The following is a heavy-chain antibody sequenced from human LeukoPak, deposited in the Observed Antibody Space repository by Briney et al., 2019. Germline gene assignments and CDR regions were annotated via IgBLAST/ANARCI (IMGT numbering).Heavy chain of an antibody. CDR3: ARFLLDYYDSSGYYP. J-gene: IGHJ5*02. Sequence: ASVKVSCKASGYTFTSYGISWVRQAPGQGLEWMGWISAYNGNTNYAQKLQGRVTMTTDTSTSTAYMELRSLRSDDTAVYYCARFLLDYYDSSGYYPWGQGTLVTASS. CDR1: GYTFTSYG. D-gene: IGHD3-22*01. V-gene: IGHV1-18*01. CDR2: ISAYNGNT.